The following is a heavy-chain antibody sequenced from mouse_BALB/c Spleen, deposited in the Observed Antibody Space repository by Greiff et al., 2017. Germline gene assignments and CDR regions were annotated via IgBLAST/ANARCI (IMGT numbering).Heavy chain of an antibody. CDR3: ARGDYGSSFDD. CDR2: INPSTGYT. V-gene: IGHV1-7*01. Sequence: VQLQQSGAELAKPGASVKMSCKASGYTFTSYWMHWVKQRPGQGLEWIGYINPSTGYTEYNQKFKDKATLTADKSSSTAYMQLSSLTSEDSAVYYCARGDYGSSFDDWGQGTTLTVSS. J-gene: IGHJ2*01. D-gene: IGHD1-1*01. CDR1: GYTFTSYW.